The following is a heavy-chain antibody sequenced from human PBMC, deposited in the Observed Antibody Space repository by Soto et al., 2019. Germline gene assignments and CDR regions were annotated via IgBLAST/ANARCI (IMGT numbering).Heavy chain of an antibody. J-gene: IGHJ6*02. CDR3: AKGPTVTYYYYYYGMDV. D-gene: IGHD4-17*01. CDR2: ISGSGGST. Sequence: EVQLLESGGGLVQPGGSLRLSCAASGFTFSSYAMSWVRQAPGKGLEWVSAISGSGGSTYYADSVKGRFTISRDNSKNTLYLQMNSLRAEDTAVYYCAKGPTVTYYYYYYGMDVWGQGTTVTVSS. V-gene: IGHV3-23*01. CDR1: GFTFSSYA.